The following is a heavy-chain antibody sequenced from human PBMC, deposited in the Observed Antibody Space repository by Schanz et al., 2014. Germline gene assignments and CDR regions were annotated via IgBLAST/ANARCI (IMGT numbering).Heavy chain of an antibody. V-gene: IGHV3-48*01. CDR1: GFTFSPYW. Sequence: EVQLVESGGGLVQPGGSLRLSCGSSGFTFSPYWMHWVRQAPGKGLEWISYITYNGGTIYYADSVKGRFTISRDNAKNSLYLEMNSLRAEDTALYYCARDRRNADLDYWGQGTLVTVSS. CDR2: ITYNGGTI. J-gene: IGHJ4*02. D-gene: IGHD1-1*01. CDR3: ARDRRNADLDY.